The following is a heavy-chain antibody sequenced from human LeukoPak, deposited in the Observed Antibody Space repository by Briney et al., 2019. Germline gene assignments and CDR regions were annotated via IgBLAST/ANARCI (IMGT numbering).Heavy chain of an antibody. CDR1: GYTFTSYG. Sequence: ASVKVSCKASGYTFTSYGISWVRQAPGQGLEWMGWISAYNGNINYAQKLQGRVTMTTDTSTSTAYMELRSLRSDDTAVYYCARVSSGWTLFDYWGQGTLVTVSS. J-gene: IGHJ4*02. D-gene: IGHD6-19*01. CDR2: ISAYNGNI. V-gene: IGHV1-18*01. CDR3: ARVSSGWTLFDY.